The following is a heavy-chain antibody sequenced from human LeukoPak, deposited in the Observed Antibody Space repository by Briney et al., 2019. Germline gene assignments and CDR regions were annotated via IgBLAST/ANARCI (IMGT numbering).Heavy chain of an antibody. D-gene: IGHD3-10*01. CDR1: GGSFSGYY. J-gene: IGHJ5*02. Sequence: SDTLSLTCAVYGGSFSGYYWSWLRQPPGKGLEWIGEIKHSGRTNYNPSLKSRVTISVDTSKNQFSLKLSSVTAADTAVYYCARHEYYYGSGSYYWFDPWGQGTLVTVSS. CDR3: ARHEYYYGSGSYYWFDP. V-gene: IGHV4-34*01. CDR2: IKHSGRT.